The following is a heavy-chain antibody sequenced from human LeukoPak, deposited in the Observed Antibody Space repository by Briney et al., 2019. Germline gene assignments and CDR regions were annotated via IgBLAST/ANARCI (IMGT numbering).Heavy chain of an antibody. CDR1: GFTFSNYA. CDR2: ISGSGGST. CDR3: AKGAYDSGGYPPLTPDH. J-gene: IGHJ4*02. D-gene: IGHD3-10*01. V-gene: IGHV3-23*01. Sequence: GGSLRLSCAASGFTFSNYAMSWVRQAPGKGLEWVSTISGSGGSTYYADSVKGRFSISRDNSKSTLFLQMNSLRAEDTAVYYCAKGAYDSGGYPPLTPDHWGEGTLVTVSS.